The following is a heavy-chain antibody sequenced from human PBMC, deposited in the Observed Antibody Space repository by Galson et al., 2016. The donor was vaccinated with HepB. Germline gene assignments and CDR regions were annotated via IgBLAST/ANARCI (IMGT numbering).Heavy chain of an antibody. CDR3: ARDHGDYAGNWFDP. V-gene: IGHV4-59*01. CDR2: IYYNGGT. D-gene: IGHD4-17*01. Sequence: SETLSLTCTVSGGSISSYFWSWIRQPPGKGLEWIGNIYYNGGTNYNPSLKSRVTISIDTSKKQFSLKLSSVTAADTAVYYCARDHGDYAGNWFDPWGQGTPVTVSS. J-gene: IGHJ5*02. CDR1: GGSISSYF.